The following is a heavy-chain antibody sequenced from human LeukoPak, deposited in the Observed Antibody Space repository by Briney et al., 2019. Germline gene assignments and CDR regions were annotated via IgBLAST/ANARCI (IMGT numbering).Heavy chain of an antibody. CDR2: ISYDGSNK. Sequence: GGSLRLSCAASGFTFSSYGMHWVRQAPGKGLEGVAVISYDGSNKYYADSVKGRFTISRDNSKNTLYLQMNSLRAEDTAVYYCAKAHSAYCSSTSCYAGFDYWGQGTLVTVSS. V-gene: IGHV3-30*18. CDR3: AKAHSAYCSSTSCYAGFDY. D-gene: IGHD2-2*01. CDR1: GFTFSSYG. J-gene: IGHJ4*02.